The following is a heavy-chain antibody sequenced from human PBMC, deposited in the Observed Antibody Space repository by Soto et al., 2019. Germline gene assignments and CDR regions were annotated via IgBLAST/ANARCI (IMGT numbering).Heavy chain of an antibody. CDR3: ARALSYLVVRGVSPYFDY. V-gene: IGHV1-69*13. J-gene: IGHJ4*02. Sequence: SVKVSCKASGGTFSSYAISWVRQAPGQGLEWMGGIIPIFGTANYAQKFQGRVTITADESTSTAYMELSSLRSEDTAVYYCARALSYLVVRGVSPYFDYWGQGTLVTVSS. CDR1: GGTFSSYA. D-gene: IGHD3-10*01. CDR2: IIPIFGTA.